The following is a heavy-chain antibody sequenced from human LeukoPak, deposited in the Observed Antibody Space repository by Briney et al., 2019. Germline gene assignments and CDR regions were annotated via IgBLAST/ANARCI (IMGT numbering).Heavy chain of an antibody. CDR2: IVVGSGNT. Sequence: SVKVSCKASGFTFTSSAMQWVRQARGQRLEWIGWIVVGSGNTNCAQKFQERVTITRDMSTSTAYMELSSLRSEDTAVYYCAAGWVCSGGSCYYYFDYWGQGTLVTVSS. CDR1: GFTFTSSA. V-gene: IGHV1-58*02. D-gene: IGHD2-15*01. J-gene: IGHJ4*02. CDR3: AAGWVCSGGSCYYYFDY.